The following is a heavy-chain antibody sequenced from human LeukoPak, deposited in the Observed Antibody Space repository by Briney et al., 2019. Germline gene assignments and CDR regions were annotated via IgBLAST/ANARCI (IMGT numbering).Heavy chain of an antibody. J-gene: IGHJ5*02. CDR2: INHSGST. D-gene: IGHD2-2*02. Sequence: PSETLSLTCAVYGGSFSGYYWSWIRQPPGKGLEWIGEINHSGSTNYNPSLKSRVTISVDTSKNQFSLKLSSVTAADTAVYYCARGAPRYCSSTSCYKGARNWFDPWGQGTLVTVSS. CDR3: ARGAPRYCSSTSCYKGARNWFDP. V-gene: IGHV4-34*01. CDR1: GGSFSGYY.